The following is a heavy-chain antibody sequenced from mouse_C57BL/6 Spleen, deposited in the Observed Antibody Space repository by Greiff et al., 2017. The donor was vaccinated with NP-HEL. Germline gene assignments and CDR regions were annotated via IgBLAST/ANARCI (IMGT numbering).Heavy chain of an antibody. CDR1: GYAFTNYL. D-gene: IGHD2-14*01. CDR2: INPGSGGT. CDR3: ARGDRGAMDG. V-gene: IGHV1-54*01. J-gene: IGHJ4*01. Sequence: QVQLQQSGAELVRPGTSVKVSCKASGYAFTNYLIEWVKQRPGQGLVWIGVINPGSGGTNYNEKFKGKATLTADKSSSTAYMQLSSLTSEDSAVYFYARGDRGAMDGWGQGTSVTVSS.